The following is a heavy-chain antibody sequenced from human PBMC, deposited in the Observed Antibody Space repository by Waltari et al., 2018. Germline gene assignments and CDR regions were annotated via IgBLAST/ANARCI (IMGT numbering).Heavy chain of an antibody. Sequence: QVQLVESGGGVVQPGRSLRLSCAASGFTFSSYGMHWVRQAPGKGLEWVAGIWYDGRNKYDADSGKGRFTSSRDNSKNTLYLQRKSLGAEDTAVYYCARVRARHSSGWYDFDYWGQGTLVTVSS. CDR1: GFTFSSYG. CDR2: IWYDGRNK. J-gene: IGHJ4*02. D-gene: IGHD6-19*01. CDR3: ARVRARHSSGWYDFDY. V-gene: IGHV3-33*01.